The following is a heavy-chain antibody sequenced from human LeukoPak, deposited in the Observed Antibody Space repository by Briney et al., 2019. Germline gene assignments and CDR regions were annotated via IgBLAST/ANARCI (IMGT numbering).Heavy chain of an antibody. CDR2: IYYSGST. CDR1: GGSISSGDYY. V-gene: IGHV4-30-4*08. CDR3: ARGVRDIVVVPAAIQFDY. Sequence: SQTLSLTCTVSGGSISSGDYYWSWIRQPPGKGLEWIGYIYYSGSTYYNPSLKSRVTISVDTSKNQFSLKLSSVTAADTAVYYCARGVRDIVVVPAAIQFDYWGQGTLVTVSS. J-gene: IGHJ4*02. D-gene: IGHD2-2*02.